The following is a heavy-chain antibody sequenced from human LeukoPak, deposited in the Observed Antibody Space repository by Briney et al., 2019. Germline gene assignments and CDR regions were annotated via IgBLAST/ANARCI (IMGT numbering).Heavy chain of an antibody. D-gene: IGHD2-2*01. CDR1: GFTFSSYA. V-gene: IGHV3-23*01. Sequence: GGSLRLSCAASGFTFSSYAMSWVRQAPGKGLEWVSAISGSGGSTYYADSVKGRFTISRDNSKNTLYLRMNSLRAEDTAVYYCAKDTPTVVVPAGVFDYWGQGTLVTVSS. J-gene: IGHJ4*02. CDR3: AKDTPTVVVPAGVFDY. CDR2: ISGSGGST.